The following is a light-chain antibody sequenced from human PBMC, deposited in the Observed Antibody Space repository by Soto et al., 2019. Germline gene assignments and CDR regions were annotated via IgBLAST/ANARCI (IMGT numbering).Light chain of an antibody. CDR3: QQYDRSPLT. CDR1: QSVSSSF. CDR2: GAS. J-gene: IGKJ4*01. V-gene: IGKV3-20*01. Sequence: EIVLTQSPGTLSLSPGERATLSCRASQSVSSSFLAWYQQKPGQAPRLLIYGASSRATGIPDRFSGRGSGTDFTLTISRLEPEDVAVYYCQQYDRSPLTFGGGTKVEI.